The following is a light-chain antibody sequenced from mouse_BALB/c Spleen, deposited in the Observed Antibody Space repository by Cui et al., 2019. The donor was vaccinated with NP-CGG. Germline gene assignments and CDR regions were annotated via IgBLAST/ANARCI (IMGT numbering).Light chain of an antibody. CDR3: ALWYSNHWV. CDR1: TGAITTSNY. V-gene: IGLV1*01. J-gene: IGLJ1*01. CDR2: GTN. Sequence: QAVVTQASALTTSPGETVTLTCRSSTGAITTSNYANWVQEKPDHLFTGLIGGTNNRVPGVPARFSGSLIGDKAVLTITGAQTEDETIYFCALWYSNHWVFGGGTKLTVL.